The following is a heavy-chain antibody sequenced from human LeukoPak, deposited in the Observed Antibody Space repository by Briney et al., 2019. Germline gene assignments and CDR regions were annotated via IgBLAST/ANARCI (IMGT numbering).Heavy chain of an antibody. J-gene: IGHJ4*02. CDR2: IYYSGST. D-gene: IGHD3-16*02. Sequence: PSETLSLTCTVSGGSISSYYWSWIRQPPGKGLEWIGYIYYSGSTNYNPSLKSRVTISVDTSKNQFSLKLSSVTAADTAVYYCARASLYDYVWGSYRDWGQGTLVTVSS. CDR3: ARASLYDYVWGSYRD. CDR1: GGSISSYY. V-gene: IGHV4-59*12.